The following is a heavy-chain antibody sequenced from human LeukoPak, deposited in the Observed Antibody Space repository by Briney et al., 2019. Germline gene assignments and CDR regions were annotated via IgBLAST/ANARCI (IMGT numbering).Heavy chain of an antibody. CDR3: ATLTVRGVINI. Sequence: GGSLRLSCAASGFTFSNTWMNWVRQAPGEGLGWVGRIQSKTDGGTTEYAAPVKGRFTISRADSKTTLYLQMNSLKTEDTAVYYCATLTVRGVINIWGQGTLVTVSS. D-gene: IGHD3-10*01. CDR1: GFTFSNTW. CDR2: IQSKTDGGTT. V-gene: IGHV3-15*01. J-gene: IGHJ4*02.